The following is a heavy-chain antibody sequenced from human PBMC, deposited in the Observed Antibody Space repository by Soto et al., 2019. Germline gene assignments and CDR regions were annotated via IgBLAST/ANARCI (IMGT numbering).Heavy chain of an antibody. J-gene: IGHJ5*02. Sequence: PSETLSRTCTVSGGPISSDFYYWSWIRQHPGKGLEWIGSIHYTGSTDYNPSLKSRVTMSVDTSKNQFSLKMSSVTAADTAVYYCVRRLSFGESLWFDPWGQGTLVTVSS. CDR1: GGPISSDFYY. V-gene: IGHV4-31*03. CDR2: IHYTGST. CDR3: VRRLSFGESLWFDP. D-gene: IGHD3-10*01.